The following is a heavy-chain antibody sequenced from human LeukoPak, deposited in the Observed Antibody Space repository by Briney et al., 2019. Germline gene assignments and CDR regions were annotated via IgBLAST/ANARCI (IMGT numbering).Heavy chain of an antibody. D-gene: IGHD4-17*01. Sequence: PSETLSLTCTVSGGSISTYWWSWIRQPPGKGLEWIGYIYYSGSTNYNPSLKSRVTISVDTSKNQFSLKLSSVTAADTAVYYCARGTVTTSMKAFDIWGQGTMVTVSS. J-gene: IGHJ3*02. CDR2: IYYSGST. CDR3: ARGTVTTSMKAFDI. V-gene: IGHV4-59*08. CDR1: GGSISTYW.